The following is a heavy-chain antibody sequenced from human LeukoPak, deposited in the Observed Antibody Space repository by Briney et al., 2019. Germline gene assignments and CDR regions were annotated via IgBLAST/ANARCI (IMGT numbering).Heavy chain of an antibody. Sequence: SETLSLTCTVSSYYITTGHYWGWIRQPPGKGLEWIANIHHGGSTYYNPSLKSRVTISVDTSKNQFSLKLNSVTAADTAVYYCARAGTHTIFGVVITVDAFDIWGQGTMVTVSS. D-gene: IGHD3-3*01. J-gene: IGHJ3*02. CDR3: ARAGTHTIFGVVITVDAFDI. CDR2: IHHGGST. CDR1: SYYITTGHY. V-gene: IGHV4-38-2*02.